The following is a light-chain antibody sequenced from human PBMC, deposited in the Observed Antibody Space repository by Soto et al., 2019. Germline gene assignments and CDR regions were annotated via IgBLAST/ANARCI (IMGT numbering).Light chain of an antibody. CDR1: QSISSW. Sequence: DIQMTQSPSTLSASVGDRVTITCRASQSISSWLAWYQQKPGKAPKLLIYDASSLESGVPSRFSGTGSGTEFTISITSLQPEDFGTYYCQQCYMGWTFGQGTKVDIK. CDR2: DAS. CDR3: QQCYMGWT. J-gene: IGKJ1*01. V-gene: IGKV1-5*01.